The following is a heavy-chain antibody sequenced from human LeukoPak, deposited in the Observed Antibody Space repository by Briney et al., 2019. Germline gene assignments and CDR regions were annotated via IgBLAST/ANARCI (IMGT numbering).Heavy chain of an antibody. V-gene: IGHV3-23*01. CDR1: GFTFSRYA. CDR2: VSTDVDT. CDR3: ARSRSGSVAGTSDY. D-gene: IGHD6-19*01. Sequence: PGGALRLSCAASGFTFSRYAMSWVRQAPGKGLEWVSSVSTDVDTYYTDSVKGRFTISRDTPRNTLFLQMTSLTAEDTALYYCARSRSGSVAGTSDYWGQGTLVIVSS. J-gene: IGHJ4*02.